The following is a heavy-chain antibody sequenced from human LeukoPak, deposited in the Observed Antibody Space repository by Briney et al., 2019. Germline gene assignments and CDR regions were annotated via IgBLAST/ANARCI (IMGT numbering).Heavy chain of an antibody. CDR3: AKDPETDGSRGYSVPYFDY. Sequence: GGSLRLSCAASGFTFSSNGMHCVRQAADKVMEWVAVISYVGRNKYYADSVKGRFTISRDNSKTTLYLQINSLRAEDTAGYYCAKDPETDGSRGYSVPYFDYWGQGTLVTVSS. D-gene: IGHD3-10*01. CDR1: GFTFSSNG. CDR2: ISYVGRNK. J-gene: IGHJ4*02. V-gene: IGHV3-30*18.